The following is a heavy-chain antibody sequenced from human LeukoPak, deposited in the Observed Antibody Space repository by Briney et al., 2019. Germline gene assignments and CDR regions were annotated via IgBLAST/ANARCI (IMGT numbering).Heavy chain of an antibody. D-gene: IGHD3-16*02. CDR2: SYYSGST. CDR1: GGSINTDLDY. CDR3: ARLPYRHSFYMDV. J-gene: IGHJ6*03. V-gene: IGHV4-39*07. Sequence: SETLSLTCTVSGGSINTDLDYWGWFRQPPGKGLEWIAPSYYSGSTSYNPSLKGRGTLSIVTAKNQFSLRLRSVTAADTAVYYCARLPYRHSFYMDVWGKGTTVIVSS.